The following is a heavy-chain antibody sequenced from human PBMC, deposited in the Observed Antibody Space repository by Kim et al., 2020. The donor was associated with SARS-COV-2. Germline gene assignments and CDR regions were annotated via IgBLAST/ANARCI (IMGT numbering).Heavy chain of an antibody. CDR1: GFVFSNYR. Sequence: GGSLRLSCVASGFVFSNYRMNWVRQAPGKGLEWVSSISASSSFIHYAESVKGRFTISRDDAKNSLYLQMNSLRAEDSGFYYCARDGQDYVWEHWGQGTLVTVSS. V-gene: IGHV3-21*04. CDR3: ARDGQDYVWEH. D-gene: IGHD3-16*01. CDR2: ISASSSFI. J-gene: IGHJ1*01.